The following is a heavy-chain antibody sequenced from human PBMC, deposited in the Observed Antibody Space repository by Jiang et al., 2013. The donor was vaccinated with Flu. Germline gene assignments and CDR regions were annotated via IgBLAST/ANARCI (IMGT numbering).Heavy chain of an antibody. J-gene: IGHJ5*02. V-gene: IGHV1-69*01. Sequence: EVKKPGSSVKVSCKASGGTFSSYAISWVRQAPGQGLEWMGGIIPIFGTANYAQKFQGRVTITADESTSTAYMGLSSLRSEDTAVYYCARVERPDDFWSGYYFDEGWFDPWGQGTLVTVSS. CDR2: IIPIFGTA. CDR3: ARVERPDDFWSGYYFDEGWFDP. CDR1: GGTFSSYA. D-gene: IGHD3-3*01.